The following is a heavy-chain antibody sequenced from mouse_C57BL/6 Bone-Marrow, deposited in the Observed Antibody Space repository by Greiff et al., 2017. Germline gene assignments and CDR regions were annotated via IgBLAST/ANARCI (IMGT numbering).Heavy chain of an antibody. J-gene: IGHJ2*01. CDR2: IDPSDGVT. CDR1: GYTFTSYW. V-gene: IGHV1-69*01. CDR3: ARGGYYFDY. Sequence: QVHVKQPGPELVMPGASVKLSCKASGYTFTSYWMHWVKQRPGQGLEWIGEIDPSDGVTNYNQKFKGKSTLTVDKSSSTAYMQLRSLTSEDSAVYYCARGGYYFDYWGQGTTLTVSS.